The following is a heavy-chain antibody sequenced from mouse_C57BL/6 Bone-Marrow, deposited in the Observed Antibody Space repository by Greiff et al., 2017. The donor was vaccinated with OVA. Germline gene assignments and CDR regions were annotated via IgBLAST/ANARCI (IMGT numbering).Heavy chain of an antibody. CDR2: IYTRSGNT. D-gene: IGHD1-1*01. J-gene: IGHJ3*01. V-gene: IGHV1-81*01. CDR3: AIGPYYYGSPKAD. Sequence: VQLQQSGAELARPGASVKLSCKASGYTFTSYGISWVKQRTGQGLEWIGEIYTRSGNTYYNEKFKGKATLTADKSSSTAYMELRSLTSEDSAVYFCAIGPYYYGSPKADWGQGTLVTFSP. CDR1: GYTFTSYG.